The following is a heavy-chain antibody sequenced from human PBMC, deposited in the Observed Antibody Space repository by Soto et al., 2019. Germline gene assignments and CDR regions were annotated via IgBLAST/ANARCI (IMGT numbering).Heavy chain of an antibody. CDR1: GFTFTSYW. V-gene: IGHV3-7*01. J-gene: IGHJ4*02. CDR2: IKEDGSAK. Sequence: VQLVESGGGLVQPGGSLRVSCAASGFTFTSYWMSWVRQAPGKGLEWVANIKEDGSAKYYLDSVKGRFTSSRDNAKNSLYLQMNSLRAEDTAVYYCAREDFYRFDYWGQGNLVTVSS. CDR3: AREDFYRFDY.